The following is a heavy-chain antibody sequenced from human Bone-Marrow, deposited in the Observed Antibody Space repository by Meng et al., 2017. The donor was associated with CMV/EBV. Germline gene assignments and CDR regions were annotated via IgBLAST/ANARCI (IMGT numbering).Heavy chain of an antibody. Sequence: ASVKVSCKTSGFYFSDHFMHWVRQAPGQGLEWMGWIKPDSGATNYAQTFRGRVTMTTDSSISTAYMELIRLTSDDTAFYYCARDHNWGPDHWGQGPLDTVSS. CDR3: ARDHNWGPDH. CDR2: IKPDSGAT. D-gene: IGHD1-1*01. V-gene: IGHV1-2*02. CDR1: GFYFSDHF. J-gene: IGHJ4*02.